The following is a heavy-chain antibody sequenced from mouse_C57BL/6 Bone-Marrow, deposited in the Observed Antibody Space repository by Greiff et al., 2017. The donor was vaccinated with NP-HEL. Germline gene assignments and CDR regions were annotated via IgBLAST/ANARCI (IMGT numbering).Heavy chain of an antibody. CDR1: GFTFSDFY. J-gene: IGHJ4*01. CDR2: SRNKANDYTT. Sequence: EVKVVESGGGLVQSGRSLRLSCATSGFTFSDFYMEWVRQAPGKGLEWIAASRNKANDYTTEYSASVKGRFIVSRDTSQSILYLQMNALRAEDTAIYYCARDAHMDYWGQGTSVTVSS. V-gene: IGHV7-1*01. CDR3: ARDAHMDY.